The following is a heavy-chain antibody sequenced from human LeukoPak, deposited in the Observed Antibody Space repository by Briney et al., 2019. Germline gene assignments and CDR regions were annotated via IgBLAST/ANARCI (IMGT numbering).Heavy chain of an antibody. D-gene: IGHD3-10*01. J-gene: IGHJ2*01. CDR3: AKLGAASARYFDL. CDR2: ISVSGDTT. V-gene: IGHV3-23*01. Sequence: GGSLRLSCAASGFTFTTYAVTWVRQAPGKGLEWVSTISVSGDTTYYADSVKGRFTISRDSSKNTLYLQMNGLRAEDTAVYYCAKLGAASARYFDLWGRGTLVTVSS. CDR1: GFTFTTYA.